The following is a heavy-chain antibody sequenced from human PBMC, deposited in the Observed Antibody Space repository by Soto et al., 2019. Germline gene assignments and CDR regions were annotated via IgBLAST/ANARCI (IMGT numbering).Heavy chain of an antibody. D-gene: IGHD5-18*01. Sequence: EVQLVESGEGLVQPGGSLRLSCAASGFTFSDYSMHWVRQAPGKGLECISSISRNGGSTYYADSVKGRFTISRDNSKSMVYLQMGSLRAEDMAVYYCARGPKYSYGYAAYWGQGSLVTVSS. CDR3: ARGPKYSYGYAAY. V-gene: IGHV3-64*02. CDR1: GFTFSDYS. CDR2: ISRNGGST. J-gene: IGHJ4*02.